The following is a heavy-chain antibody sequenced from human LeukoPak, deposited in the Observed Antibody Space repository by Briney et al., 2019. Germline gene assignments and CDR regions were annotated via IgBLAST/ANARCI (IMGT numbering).Heavy chain of an antibody. D-gene: IGHD6-19*01. J-gene: IGHJ6*03. CDR3: AREVMSWLVALHYMDV. CDR2: ISSSGSTI. Sequence: GGSLRLSCAASGFTFSSYAMSWVRQAPGKGLEWVSYISSSGSTIYYADSVKGRFTISRDNAKNSLYLQMNSLRAEDTAVYYCAREVMSWLVALHYMDVWGKGTTATVSS. CDR1: GFTFSSYA. V-gene: IGHV3-48*04.